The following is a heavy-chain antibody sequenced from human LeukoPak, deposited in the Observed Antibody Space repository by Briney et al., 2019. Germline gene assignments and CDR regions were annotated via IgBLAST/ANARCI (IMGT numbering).Heavy chain of an antibody. CDR2: INSDGSDT. J-gene: IGHJ4*01. CDR1: GFTFSSYW. V-gene: IGHV3-74*01. Sequence: GGSLRLSCAASGFTFSSYWMHWVRQAPGKGLVWVSRINSDGSDTSYADSVKGRFTISRDNAKNTLYLQMNSLRAEDTAVYYCARVRGGYNSFYFDYWGQGTLVTVSS. D-gene: IGHD5-24*01. CDR3: ARVRGGYNSFYFDY.